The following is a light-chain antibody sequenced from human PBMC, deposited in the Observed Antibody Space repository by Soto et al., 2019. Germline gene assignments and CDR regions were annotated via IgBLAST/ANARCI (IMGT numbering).Light chain of an antibody. CDR1: QSLLHSDGKTY. J-gene: IGKJ4*01. V-gene: IGKV2D-29*01. CDR2: EVS. CDR3: MQSTQLPLT. Sequence: DIVISQTPLSLSATPGQSASISCKSSQSLLHSDGKTYLFWYLQKPGQPPQLLLYEVSNRYSGVQGRVTGIASGTDFTLKISRVEAEDAGLYYCMQSTQLPLTFGGGTKVEIK.